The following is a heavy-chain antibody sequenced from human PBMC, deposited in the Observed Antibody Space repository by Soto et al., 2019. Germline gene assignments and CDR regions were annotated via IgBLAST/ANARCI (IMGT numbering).Heavy chain of an antibody. J-gene: IGHJ4*02. CDR3: ARVSAVRGGPTIDY. V-gene: IGHV3-48*02. Sequence: GGSLRLSCAASGFTFSSYSMNWVRQAPGKGLEWVSYISSSSSTIYYADSVKGRFTISRDNAKNSLYLQMNSLRDEDTAVYYCARVSAVRGGPTIDYWGQGTLVTVSS. CDR2: ISSSSSTI. D-gene: IGHD3-10*01. CDR1: GFTFSSYS.